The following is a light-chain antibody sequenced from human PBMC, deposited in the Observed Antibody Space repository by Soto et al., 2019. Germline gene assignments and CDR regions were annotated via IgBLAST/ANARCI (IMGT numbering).Light chain of an antibody. CDR2: DAS. V-gene: IGKV1-5*01. CDR1: QSISSW. Sequence: DIQMTQSPSTLSASVGDRVTITCRASQSISSWLAWYQQKPGKAPKLLIYDASSLESGVPSRFSGSGSGTEFTLTISSLQPDDFATYYCQQYNSHSLYTFVQGTKLESK. CDR3: QQYNSHSLYT. J-gene: IGKJ2*01.